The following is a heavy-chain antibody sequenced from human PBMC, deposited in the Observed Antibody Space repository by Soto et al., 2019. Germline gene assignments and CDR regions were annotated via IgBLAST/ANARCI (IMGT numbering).Heavy chain of an antibody. CDR3: ARDGIAAAGTSGGMDV. CDR2: IDPGDSDT. CDR1: GYSFTSYW. D-gene: IGHD6-13*01. V-gene: IGHV5-51*01. Sequence: GESLKISCKGSGYSFTSYWIGWVRQMPAKGLEWMGIIDPGDSDTRYSPSFQGQVTISAYKSISTAYLQWSSLKASDTAMYYCARDGIAAAGTSGGMDVWGQGTTVTVSS. J-gene: IGHJ6*02.